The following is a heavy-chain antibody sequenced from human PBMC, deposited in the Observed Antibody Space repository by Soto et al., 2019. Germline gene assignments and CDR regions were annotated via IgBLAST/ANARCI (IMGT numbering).Heavy chain of an antibody. Sequence: PGGSLRLSCAASGFTFSNYAVIWVRQAPGKGLEWVSGISASGGTTYYADSVRGRFSISRDDSKNTLYLQMNSLRADDTAVYYCAKVPVAGSWDYYFDYWGQGTLVTVSS. J-gene: IGHJ4*02. CDR2: ISASGGTT. CDR3: AKVPVAGSWDYYFDY. V-gene: IGHV3-23*01. D-gene: IGHD6-19*01. CDR1: GFTFSNYA.